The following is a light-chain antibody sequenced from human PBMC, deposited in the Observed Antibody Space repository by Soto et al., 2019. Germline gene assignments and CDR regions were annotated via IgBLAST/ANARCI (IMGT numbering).Light chain of an antibody. CDR3: QQRSNWGMYT. CDR2: GVS. Sequence: EIVLTQSPATLSLSPGERATLSCRASQSVSRYLAWFQQKPGQAPRLLIYGVSNRATGIPARFSGSGSGTDFTLPISSLEPEDFAVYYCQQRSNWGMYTFGQGTKLEIK. J-gene: IGKJ2*01. CDR1: QSVSRY. V-gene: IGKV3-11*01.